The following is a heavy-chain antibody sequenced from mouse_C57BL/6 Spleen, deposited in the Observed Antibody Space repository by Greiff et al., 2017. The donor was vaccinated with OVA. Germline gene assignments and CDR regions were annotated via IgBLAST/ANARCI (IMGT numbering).Heavy chain of an antibody. V-gene: IGHV1-64*01. J-gene: IGHJ4*01. D-gene: IGHD1-1*01. CDR2: IHPNSGST. CDR1: GYTFTSYW. Sequence: QVQLQQPGAELVKPGASVKLSCKASGYTFTSYWMHWVKQRPGQGLEWIGMIHPNSGSTNYNEKFKSKATLTVDKSSSTAYMQLSSLTSEDSAVYYCARVGDYGPAMDYWGQGTSVTVSS. CDR3: ARVGDYGPAMDY.